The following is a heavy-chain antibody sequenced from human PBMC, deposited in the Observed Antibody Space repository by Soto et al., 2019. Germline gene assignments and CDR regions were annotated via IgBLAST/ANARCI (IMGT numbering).Heavy chain of an antibody. D-gene: IGHD3-16*01. CDR3: ARGKGGGYNWFDP. J-gene: IGHJ5*02. CDR1: GFTFSSYS. CDR2: ISSSSSYI. V-gene: IGHV3-21*01. Sequence: PGGSLRLSCAASGFTFSSYSMNWVRQAPGKGLEWVSSISSSSSYIYYADSVKGRFTISRDNAKNSLYLQMNSLRAEDTAVYYCARGKGGGYNWFDPRGQGTLVTVSS.